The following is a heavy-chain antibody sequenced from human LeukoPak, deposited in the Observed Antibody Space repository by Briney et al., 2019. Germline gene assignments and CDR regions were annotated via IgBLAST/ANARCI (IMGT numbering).Heavy chain of an antibody. CDR2: ISSSSSYI. D-gene: IGHD3-22*01. V-gene: IGHV3-21*01. CDR3: ARSRGSGYYLIDAFDI. CDR1: GFTFSTYI. Sequence: GGSLRLSCAASGFTFSTYIMNWVRQTPGKGLEWVSSISSSSSYIYYADSVKGRFTISRDNAKKSLYLQMNSLRAEDTAVYYCARSRGSGYYLIDAFDIWGQGTMVTVSS. J-gene: IGHJ3*02.